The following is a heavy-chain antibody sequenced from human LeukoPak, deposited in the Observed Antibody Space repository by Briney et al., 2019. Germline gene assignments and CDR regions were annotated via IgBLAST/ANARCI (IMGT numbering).Heavy chain of an antibody. CDR1: GGSISSGGYY. J-gene: IGHJ4*02. CDR3: AREVKGLAARYFDY. D-gene: IGHD6-13*01. V-gene: IGHV4-31*03. Sequence: SETLPLTCTVSGGSISSGGYYWSWIRQHPGKGLEWIGYIYYSGSTYYNPSLKSRVTISVDTSKNQFSLKLSSVTAADTAVYYCAREVKGLAARYFDYWGQGTLVTVSS. CDR2: IYYSGST.